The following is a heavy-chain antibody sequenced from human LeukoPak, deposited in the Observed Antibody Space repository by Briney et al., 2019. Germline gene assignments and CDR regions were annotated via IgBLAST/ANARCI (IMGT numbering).Heavy chain of an antibody. CDR3: AREGLAYCGGDCYSGDAFDI. CDR1: GGSISSGGYY. V-gene: IGHV4-30-2*01. J-gene: IGHJ3*02. Sequence: PSETLSLTCTVSGGSISSGGYYWSWIRQPPGKGLEWIGYIYHSGSTYYNPSLKSRVTISVDRSKNQFSLKLSSVTAADTAVYYCAREGLAYCGGDCYSGDAFDIWGQGTMVTVSS. D-gene: IGHD2-21*01. CDR2: IYHSGST.